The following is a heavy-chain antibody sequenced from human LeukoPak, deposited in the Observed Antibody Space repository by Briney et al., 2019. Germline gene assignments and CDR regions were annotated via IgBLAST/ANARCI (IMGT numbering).Heavy chain of an antibody. CDR1: GGSISSGGYY. V-gene: IGHV4-30-2*01. CDR2: IYHSGST. Sequence: SETLSLTCTVSGGSISSGGYYWSWIRQPPGKGLEWIGYIYHSGSTYYNPSLKSRVTISVDRSKNQFSLKLSSVTAADTAVYYCARTQMFWSGYYTAYFDYWGQGHLLTVSS. J-gene: IGHJ4*02. CDR3: ARTQMFWSGYYTAYFDY. D-gene: IGHD3-3*01.